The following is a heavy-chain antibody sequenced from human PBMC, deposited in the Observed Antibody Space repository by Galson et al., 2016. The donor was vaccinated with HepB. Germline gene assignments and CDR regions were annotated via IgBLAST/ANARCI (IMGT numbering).Heavy chain of an antibody. Sequence: ETLSLTCTVSGGSISSSSYYWGWIRQAPGKGLEWIGSIYYSGNTKYNPSLKSRVTISVGTSKNQFSLKVTSVTAADTAVYYCARQRGLGSSWPSDYWGQGTLVTVSS. V-gene: IGHV4-39*01. CDR1: GGSISSSSYY. CDR3: ARQRGLGSSWPSDY. J-gene: IGHJ4*02. D-gene: IGHD6-13*01. CDR2: IYYSGNT.